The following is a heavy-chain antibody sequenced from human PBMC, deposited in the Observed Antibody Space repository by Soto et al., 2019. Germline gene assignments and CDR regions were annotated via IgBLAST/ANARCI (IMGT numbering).Heavy chain of an antibody. CDR3: ARDPHIKYCSGGSCYGVSYFDY. J-gene: IGHJ4*02. D-gene: IGHD2-15*01. Sequence: PSETLSLTCTVSGGSISSYYWSWIRQPPGKGLEWIGYIYYSGSTNYNPSLRSRVTISVDTSKNQFSLKLSSVTAADTAVYYCARDPHIKYCSGGSCYGVSYFDYWGQGTLVTVSS. CDR2: IYYSGST. V-gene: IGHV4-59*01. CDR1: GGSISSYY.